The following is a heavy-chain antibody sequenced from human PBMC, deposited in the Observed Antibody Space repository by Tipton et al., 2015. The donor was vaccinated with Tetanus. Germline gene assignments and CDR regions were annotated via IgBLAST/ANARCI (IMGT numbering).Heavy chain of an antibody. Sequence: TLSLTCTVSGGSITAGGYYWSWIRQPAGKGLEWIGHISNGNADYVPSLKSRLTLSVDLSKNQISLKLHSVTAADAGFYYCARGITDGYNRRFDYWGQGTLVAVSS. V-gene: IGHV4-61*09. CDR3: ARGITDGYNRRFDY. CDR1: GGSITAGGYY. D-gene: IGHD5-24*01. CDR2: ISNGNA. J-gene: IGHJ4*02.